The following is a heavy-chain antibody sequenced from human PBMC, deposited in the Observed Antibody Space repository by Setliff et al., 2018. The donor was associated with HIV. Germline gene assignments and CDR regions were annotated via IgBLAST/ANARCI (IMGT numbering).Heavy chain of an antibody. J-gene: IGHJ5*01. Sequence: ASVKVSCKSSGYTFTKYGITWVRQAPGQGLEWMGWISANNGSSYFAQKLQDRVTMTSDTSTTTAYMELMSLRSDDTAIYYCARDAKYSESHLGWFDFWGQGTLVTVSS. CDR1: GYTFTKYG. CDR2: ISANNGSS. CDR3: ARDAKYSESHLGWFDF. D-gene: IGHD5-12*01. V-gene: IGHV1-18*01.